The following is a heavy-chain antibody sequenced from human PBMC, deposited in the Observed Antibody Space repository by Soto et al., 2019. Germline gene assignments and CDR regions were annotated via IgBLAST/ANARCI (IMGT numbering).Heavy chain of an antibody. CDR3: ARERGYCSGVSCYGMDV. CDR2: IYSGGST. CDR1: GFTVSSNY. J-gene: IGHJ6*02. V-gene: IGHV3-66*01. D-gene: IGHD2-15*01. Sequence: GGSLRLSCAASGFTVSSNYMSWVRQAPGKGLEWVSVIYSGGSTYYADSVKGRFTISRDNSKNTLYLQMNSLRAEDTAVYYCARERGYCSGVSCYGMDVWGQGTTVTVSS.